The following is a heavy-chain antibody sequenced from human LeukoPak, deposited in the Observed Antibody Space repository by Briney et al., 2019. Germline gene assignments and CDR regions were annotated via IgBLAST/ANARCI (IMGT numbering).Heavy chain of an antibody. CDR3: ARGPSGYHNT. CDR2: ISYDGSNK. V-gene: IGHV3-30*03. D-gene: IGHD5-12*01. Sequence: GRSLRLSCAASGFTFSSYGMHWVRQAPGKGLEGVAVISYDGSNKYYADSVKGRFTISRDNSKNTLYRQMNSLRAEHTAVYYCARGPSGYHNTGGQGTLVTVSS. J-gene: IGHJ4*02. CDR1: GFTFSSYG.